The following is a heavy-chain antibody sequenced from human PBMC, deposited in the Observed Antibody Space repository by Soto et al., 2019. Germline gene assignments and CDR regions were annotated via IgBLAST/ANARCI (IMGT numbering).Heavy chain of an antibody. V-gene: IGHV4-59*01. CDR3: ARSVAVPGAHIDY. CDR2: VYYTGST. D-gene: IGHD6-19*01. Sequence: SETLSLTCSVSGGSISGSYWSWIRQSPGKGLEWLGYVYYTGSTNYSPSLRSRVSISVDTSKNEFSLRLSSVTAADTAVYFCARSVAVPGAHIDYWGQGTQVTAPQ. J-gene: IGHJ4*02. CDR1: GGSISGSY.